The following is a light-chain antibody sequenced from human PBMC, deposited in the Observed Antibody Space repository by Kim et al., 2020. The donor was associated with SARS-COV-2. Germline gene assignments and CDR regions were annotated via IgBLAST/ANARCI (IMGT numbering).Light chain of an antibody. Sequence: GDRVTITCRASPTITIWLAWYQQKPGKAPSLLIYDASILESGVPSRVSGSGSGTEFTLTISSLQPDDFATYYCQEYKSDSWTFGQGTKVDIK. CDR3: QEYKSDSWT. CDR2: DAS. J-gene: IGKJ1*01. CDR1: PTITIW. V-gene: IGKV1-5*01.